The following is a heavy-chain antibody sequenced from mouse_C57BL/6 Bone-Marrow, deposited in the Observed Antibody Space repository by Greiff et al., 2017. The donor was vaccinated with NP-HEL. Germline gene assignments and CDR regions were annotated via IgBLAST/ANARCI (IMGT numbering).Heavy chain of an antibody. D-gene: IGHD2-5*01. CDR2: ISSGGSYT. CDR1: GFTFSSYG. CDR3: ARRLYYSISFAY. J-gene: IGHJ3*01. V-gene: IGHV5-6*01. Sequence: EVQVVESGGDLVKPGGSLKLSCAASGFTFSSYGMSWVRQTPDKRLEWVATISSGGSYTYYPDSVKGRFTISRDNAKNTLYLQMSSLKSEDTAMYYCARRLYYSISFAYWGQGTLVTVSA.